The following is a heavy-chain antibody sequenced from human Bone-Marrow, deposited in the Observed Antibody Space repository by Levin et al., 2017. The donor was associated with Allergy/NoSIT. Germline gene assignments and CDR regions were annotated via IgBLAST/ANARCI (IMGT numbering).Heavy chain of an antibody. CDR1: GGSISSGSYF. CDR2: IYSSGSS. Sequence: PSETLSLTCTVSGGSISSGSYFWSWIRQPAGKGLEWIGRIYSSGSSNYNPSLWSRVTISVDTSKNQFSLNLRSVTAADTAVYYCAREGSATGFDYWGQGTLVTVSS. J-gene: IGHJ4*02. CDR3: AREGSATGFDY. V-gene: IGHV4-61*02. D-gene: IGHD3-10*01.